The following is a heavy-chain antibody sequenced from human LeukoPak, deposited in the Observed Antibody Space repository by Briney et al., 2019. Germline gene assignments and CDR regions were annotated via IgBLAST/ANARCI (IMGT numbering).Heavy chain of an antibody. D-gene: IGHD3-22*01. CDR3: ARAGGDSSEDQLYSFDY. J-gene: IGHJ4*02. Sequence: GASVKVSCKASGYTFTSYYMHWVRQAPGQGLEWMGIINPSGGSTSYAQKFQGRVTMTRDTSTSTVYMELSSLRSEDTAVYYCARAGGDSSEDQLYSFDYWGQGTLVTVSS. V-gene: IGHV1-46*01. CDR2: INPSGGST. CDR1: GYTFTSYY.